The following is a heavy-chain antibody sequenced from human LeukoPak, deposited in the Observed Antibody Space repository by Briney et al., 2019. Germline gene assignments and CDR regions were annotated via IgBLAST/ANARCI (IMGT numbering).Heavy chain of an antibody. J-gene: IGHJ6*03. D-gene: IGHD4-17*01. Sequence: SETLSLTCAVYGGSFNGHHWTWIRQAPGKGLEWIGEIKHSGSTNYNPSLKSRVTISVDTSKNHFSLKLSSVTAADTALYYCAGGTMVTTFQAGTYYYYYIDVWGKGTTVAVSS. V-gene: IGHV4-34*01. CDR2: IKHSGST. CDR3: AGGTMVTTFQAGTYYYYYIDV. CDR1: GGSFNGHH.